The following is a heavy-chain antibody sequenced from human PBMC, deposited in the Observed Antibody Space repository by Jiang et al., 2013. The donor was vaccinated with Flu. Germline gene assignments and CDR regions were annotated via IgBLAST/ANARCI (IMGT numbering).Heavy chain of an antibody. CDR2: INYSGST. Sequence: PGLVKPSETLSLTCAVSGGSISSYYWSWIRQPPGKGLEWVAYINYSGSTNYNPSLKSRLTISVDTSKNQFSLKLSSVSAADTAVYYCARDRYSSSWYTAFDIWGQGTMVAVSS. J-gene: IGHJ3*02. V-gene: IGHV4-59*01. CDR1: GGSISSYY. CDR3: ARDRYSSSWYTAFDI. D-gene: IGHD6-13*01.